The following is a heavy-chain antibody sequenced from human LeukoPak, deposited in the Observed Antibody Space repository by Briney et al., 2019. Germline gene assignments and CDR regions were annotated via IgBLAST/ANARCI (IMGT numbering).Heavy chain of an antibody. J-gene: IGHJ3*02. Sequence: GGSQRLSCAASGFTFDDYAMHWVRQAPGKGLEWVAFIRYDGSNKYYADSVKGRFTISRDNSKNTLYLQMNSLRAEDTAVYYCAKRNTAMSAFDIWGQGTMVTVSS. CDR1: GFTFDDYA. V-gene: IGHV3-30*02. D-gene: IGHD5-18*01. CDR2: IRYDGSNK. CDR3: AKRNTAMSAFDI.